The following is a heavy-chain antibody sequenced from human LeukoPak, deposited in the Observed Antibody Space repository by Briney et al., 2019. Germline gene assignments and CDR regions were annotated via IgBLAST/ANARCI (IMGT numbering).Heavy chain of an antibody. CDR2: ISSGSSTI. CDR3: ARETWFDP. Sequence: GGSLRLSCAASGFTFSSNSMNWVRQAPGEGLEWVSYISSGSSTIYYADSVKGRFTISRDNAKNSLYLQMNSLRDEDTAVDYCARETWFDPWGQGTLVTVSS. J-gene: IGHJ5*02. V-gene: IGHV3-48*02. CDR1: GFTFSSNS.